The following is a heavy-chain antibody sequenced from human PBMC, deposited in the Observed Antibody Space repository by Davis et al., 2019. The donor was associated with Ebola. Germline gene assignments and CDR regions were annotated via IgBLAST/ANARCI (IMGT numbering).Heavy chain of an antibody. CDR1: GFTFTSSA. CDR3: AREGSIAAPYGMDV. Sequence: SVKVSCKASGFTFTSSAVQWVRQARGQRLEWIGWIVVGSDNTNYAQKFQGRVTITADESTSTAYMELSSLRSEDTAVYYCAREGSIAAPYGMDVWGQGTTVTVSS. V-gene: IGHV1-58*01. J-gene: IGHJ6*02. D-gene: IGHD6-6*01. CDR2: IVVGSDNT.